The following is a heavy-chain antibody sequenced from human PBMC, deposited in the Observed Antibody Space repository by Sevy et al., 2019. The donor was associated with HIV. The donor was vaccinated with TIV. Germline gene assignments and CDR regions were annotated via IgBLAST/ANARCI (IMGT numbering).Heavy chain of an antibody. CDR2: INPNRGDT. Sequence: ASVKVSCKATGYTFTGYYLHWVRQAPGRGLEWMGWINPNRGDTHYPQKFQGWVTMTSDTSISTAYMELDRLTSDDTAVYYCARGGYSCANFYSHGVDVWGLGTTVTVSS. J-gene: IGHJ6*02. V-gene: IGHV1-2*04. D-gene: IGHD5-18*01. CDR1: GYTFTGYY. CDR3: ARGGYSCANFYSHGVDV.